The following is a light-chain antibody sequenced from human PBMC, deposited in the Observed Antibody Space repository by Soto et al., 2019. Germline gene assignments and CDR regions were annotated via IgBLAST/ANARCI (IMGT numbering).Light chain of an antibody. Sequence: EIVMTQSPATLSVSPGERATLSCRASQSVSSNLAWYQQKPGQAPGLLIYGASTRATGIPARFSGSGSGTEFTLTISSLKSEDFAIYYCQQYNNWPLALTFGGGTKVEIK. CDR1: QSVSSN. V-gene: IGKV3-15*01. J-gene: IGKJ4*01. CDR3: QQYNNWPLALT. CDR2: GAS.